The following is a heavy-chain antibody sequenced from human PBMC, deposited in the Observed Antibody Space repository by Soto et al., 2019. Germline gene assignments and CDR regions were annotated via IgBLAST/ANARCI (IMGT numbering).Heavy chain of an antibody. Sequence: GGSLRLSCAASGFTFSSYAMSWVRQAPGKGLEWVSVIYSGGSTYYADSVKGRFTISRDNSKNTLYLQMNRLRAEDSAVYYCEREGPGNFPLGYWGQGALVTVSS. V-gene: IGHV3-66*01. CDR3: EREGPGNFPLGY. CDR1: GFTFSSYA. D-gene: IGHD1-1*01. J-gene: IGHJ4*02. CDR2: IYSGGST.